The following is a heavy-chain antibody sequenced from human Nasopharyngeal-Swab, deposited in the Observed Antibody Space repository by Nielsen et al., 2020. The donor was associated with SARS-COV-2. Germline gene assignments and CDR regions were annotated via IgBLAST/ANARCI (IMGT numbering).Heavy chain of an antibody. J-gene: IGHJ4*02. V-gene: IGHV4-34*01. CDR2: VNHSGST. D-gene: IGHD3-10*01. CDR1: GGSFSGYY. Sequence: SETLSLTFAVYGGSFSGYYWSWIRQPPGKGLEWIGEVNHSGSTNYNPSLKSRVTISVDTSKNQFSLKLSSVTAADTAVYYCARWGNGSGSYSPYYFDYWGQGTLVTVSS. CDR3: ARWGNGSGSYSPYYFDY.